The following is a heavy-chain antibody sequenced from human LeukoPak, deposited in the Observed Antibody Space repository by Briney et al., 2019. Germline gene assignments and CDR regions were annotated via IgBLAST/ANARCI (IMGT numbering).Heavy chain of an antibody. CDR2: INHSGST. Sequence: SETLSLTCAVYGGSFSGYYWSWIRQPPGKGLEWIGEINHSGSTNYNPSLKSRVTISVATSKDQFSLKLSSVTAADTAVYYCARDIRDYGGYYDSSGYVSWGQGTLVTVSS. D-gene: IGHD3-22*01. CDR3: ARDIRDYGGYYDSSGYVS. V-gene: IGHV4-34*01. J-gene: IGHJ5*02. CDR1: GGSFSGYY.